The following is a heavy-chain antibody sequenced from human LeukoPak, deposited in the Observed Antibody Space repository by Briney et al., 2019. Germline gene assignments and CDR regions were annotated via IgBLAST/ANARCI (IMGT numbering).Heavy chain of an antibody. V-gene: IGHV4-34*01. D-gene: IGHD4-17*01. CDR3: TRMTTGHDY. CDR1: GVSFNDYY. J-gene: IGHJ4*02. CDR2: INHSGYT. Sequence: SETLSLTCAVSGVSFNDYYWSWVRQTPGRGLEWIGEINHSGYTNDSSSLKSRVTLSIDTSRKQFSLNLRSVTVADTGIYYCTRMTTGHDYWGQGTLVTVSS.